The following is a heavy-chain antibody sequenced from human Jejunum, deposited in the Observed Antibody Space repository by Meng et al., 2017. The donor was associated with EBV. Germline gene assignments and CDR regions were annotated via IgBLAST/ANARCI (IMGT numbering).Heavy chain of an antibody. J-gene: IGHJ4*02. Sequence: VQVVGFGGGLVKPGGSLRPSCVASGLNFNNAWMTWVRQAPGKGLEWVGRIKSKAAGETIDYAAPVQGRFTISRDDSKNTMYLQMNSLRTEDTAVYYCLPSFDSWGQGTLVTVSS. V-gene: IGHV3-15*01. CDR2: IKSKAAGETI. CDR1: GLNFNNAW. CDR3: LPSFDS.